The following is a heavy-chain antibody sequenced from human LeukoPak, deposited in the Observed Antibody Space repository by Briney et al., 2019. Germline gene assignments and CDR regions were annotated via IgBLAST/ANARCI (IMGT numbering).Heavy chain of an antibody. V-gene: IGHV3-7*01. Sequence: GGSLSLFCGGSRHTFSGCWMRWAPEARGKALEWVANIKQDGSEKYYEDSGKGRFTISRDNAKNSLYLRRNSLRAEDTAVYYCARQYYDYWSGFDYWGQGTLVTVSS. CDR3: ARQYYDYWSGFDY. D-gene: IGHD3-3*01. CDR2: IKQDGSEK. J-gene: IGHJ4*02. CDR1: RHTFSGCW.